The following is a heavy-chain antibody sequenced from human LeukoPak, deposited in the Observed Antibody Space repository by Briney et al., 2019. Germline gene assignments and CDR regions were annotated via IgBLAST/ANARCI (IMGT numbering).Heavy chain of an antibody. CDR1: GFTFDDYA. D-gene: IGHD6-13*01. V-gene: IGHV3-9*01. CDR2: ISWNSGSI. J-gene: IGHJ4*02. Sequence: GRSLRLFCAASGFTFDDYAVHWVRQAPGKGLEWVSGISWNSGSIGYADSVKGRFTISRDNAKNSLYLQVNSLRAEDTALYYCAKSTGIAAAGKGFDYWGQGTLVTVSS. CDR3: AKSTGIAAAGKGFDY.